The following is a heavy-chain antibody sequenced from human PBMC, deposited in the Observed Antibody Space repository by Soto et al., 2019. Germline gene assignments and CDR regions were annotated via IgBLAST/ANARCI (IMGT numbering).Heavy chain of an antibody. D-gene: IGHD5-18*01. CDR1: GGSISSGNYY. Sequence: SETLSLTCTVSGGSISSGNYYWSWIRHPPGKGLEWIGFISYSGSTYYSLSLKSRVTISVDTSKNQFSLNLSFVTAADTAVYYCATMGTPATGLYYFDYWGQGTLVTVSS. J-gene: IGHJ4*02. CDR3: ATMGTPATGLYYFDY. V-gene: IGHV4-30-4*01. CDR2: ISYSGST.